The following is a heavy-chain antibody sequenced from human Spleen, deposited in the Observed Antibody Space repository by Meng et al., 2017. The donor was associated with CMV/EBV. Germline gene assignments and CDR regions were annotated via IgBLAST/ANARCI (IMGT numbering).Heavy chain of an antibody. Sequence: GESLKISCTASGFAFDDYAAHWVRQAPGKGLEWVSSISSSSSYIYYADSVKGRFTISRDNSKNTMYLQMNSLRAEDTAVYYCARDKFEGGYSSGWFGYWGQGTLVTVSS. V-gene: IGHV3-21*04. CDR2: ISSSSSYI. CDR3: ARDKFEGGYSSGWFGY. J-gene: IGHJ4*02. D-gene: IGHD6-19*01. CDR1: GFAFDDYA.